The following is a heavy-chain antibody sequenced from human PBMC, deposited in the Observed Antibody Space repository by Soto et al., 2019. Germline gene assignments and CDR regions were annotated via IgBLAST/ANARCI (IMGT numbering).Heavy chain of an antibody. Sequence: QVQLVQSGAEVKKPGASVKVSCKASGYTFTSYYMHWVRQAPGQGLEWMGIINPSGGSTSYAQKFQGRVTMTRDTSTSKVYMELSSVRSEDTAVYYCARDLDYDYGDRGLDYWGQGTLVTVSS. D-gene: IGHD4-17*01. CDR2: INPSGGST. J-gene: IGHJ4*02. CDR3: ARDLDYDYGDRGLDY. V-gene: IGHV1-46*01. CDR1: GYTFTSYY.